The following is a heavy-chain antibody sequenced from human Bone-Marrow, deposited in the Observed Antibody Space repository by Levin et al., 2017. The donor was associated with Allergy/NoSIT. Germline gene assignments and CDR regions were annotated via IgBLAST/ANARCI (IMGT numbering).Heavy chain of an antibody. CDR3: AGGARGGSCELDIGCDWGWFDP. V-gene: IGHV1-18*04. CDR1: GYTFKNYG. D-gene: IGHD2-2*03. J-gene: IGHJ5*01. Sequence: ASVKVSCKASGYTFKNYGIMWVRQAPGQGFEWMGWISPFNGKTKFLHKFHDRLTMTTDTSADTAFMELRSLTSDDTATYYCAGGARGGSCELDIGCDWGWFDPWGQGSLVIVSS. CDR2: ISPFNGKT.